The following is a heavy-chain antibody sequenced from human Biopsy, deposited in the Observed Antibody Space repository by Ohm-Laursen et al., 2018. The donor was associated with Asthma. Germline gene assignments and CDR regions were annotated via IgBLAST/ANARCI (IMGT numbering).Heavy chain of an antibody. Sequence: ASVKVSCNASGVALSGYTFEWVRQARGLGLEWIAWIVFASGATNYAQNFQHRLTVTRDMSAGSVSMELRGLSSTDTAVYYCAAGRTSLQGESLIWGQGTLVSVSS. CDR2: IVFASGAT. V-gene: IGHV1-58*01. CDR1: GVALSGYT. CDR3: AAGRTSLQGESLI. D-gene: IGHD2/OR15-2a*01. J-gene: IGHJ4*01.